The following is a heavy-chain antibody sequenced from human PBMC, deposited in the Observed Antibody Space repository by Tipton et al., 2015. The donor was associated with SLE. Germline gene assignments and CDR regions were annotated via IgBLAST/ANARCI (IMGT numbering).Heavy chain of an antibody. CDR3: AKDIGSSVGPYYMDV. Sequence: SLRLSCVASPFIFDGYAMHWVRQVPGKGLEWVSGISWNSGSIDYADSVKGRFTISRDNAKKSLYLQMNSLRTEDTALYYCAKDIGSSVGPYYMDVWGKGTTVTVSS. V-gene: IGHV3-9*01. CDR2: ISWNSGSI. D-gene: IGHD6-25*01. J-gene: IGHJ6*03. CDR1: PFIFDGYA.